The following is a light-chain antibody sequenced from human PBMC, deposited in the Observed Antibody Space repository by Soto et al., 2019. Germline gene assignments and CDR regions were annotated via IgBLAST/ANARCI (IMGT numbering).Light chain of an antibody. Sequence: EILFAQSPAILSVSPGESATLSCRASQSISRSLAWYQQTPGQAPRLIISDASTRATGIPARFSGSVSGTEFILTICSLQSEDFALYYCHQYNSWHPGTFGQGTKV. V-gene: IGKV3-15*01. CDR2: DAS. J-gene: IGKJ2*01. CDR1: QSISRS. CDR3: HQYNSWHPGT.